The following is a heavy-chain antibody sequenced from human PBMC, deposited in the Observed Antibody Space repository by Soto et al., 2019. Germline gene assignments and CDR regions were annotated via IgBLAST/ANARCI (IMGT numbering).Heavy chain of an antibody. D-gene: IGHD5-18*01. CDR1: CFTFCTNS. J-gene: IGHJ5*01. CDR3: AKWDGYGDS. V-gene: IGHV3-23*01. CDR2: LSAGGERT. Sequence: PGGSLRLSWASFCFTFCTNSMAWVRENPGKGLEWVSGLSAGGERTFSVESVKGRFTISSDTSQNVVYLQMNSLRADDTAVYFWAKWDGYGDSWGKGTLVTVSS.